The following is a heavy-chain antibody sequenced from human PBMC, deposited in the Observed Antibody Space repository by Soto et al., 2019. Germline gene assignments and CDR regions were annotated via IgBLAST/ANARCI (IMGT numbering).Heavy chain of an antibody. CDR3: ARGPPVVVAATPFRWFDP. V-gene: IGHV4-34*01. Sequence: PSETLSLTCAVYGGSFSGYYWSWIRQPPGKGLEWIGEINHSGSTSYNPSLKSRVTISVDTSKNQFSLKLSSVTAADTAVYYCARGPPVVVAATPFRWFDPWGQGTLVTVSS. D-gene: IGHD2-15*01. CDR1: GGSFSGYY. J-gene: IGHJ5*02. CDR2: INHSGST.